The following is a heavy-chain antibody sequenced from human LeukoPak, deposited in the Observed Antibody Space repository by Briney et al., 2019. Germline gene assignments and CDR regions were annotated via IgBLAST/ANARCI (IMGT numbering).Heavy chain of an antibody. D-gene: IGHD1-26*01. CDR2: MYYSGST. Sequence: PSETLSLTCTVSGGSLSSRSYYWGWIRQPPGKGLEWIGSMYYSGSTYSNPSLKSRVTISVDTSKNQFSLKLSSVTAADTAVYYCASYKKLLWYFDLWGRGTLVTVSS. V-gene: IGHV4-39*07. CDR3: ASYKKLLWYFDL. J-gene: IGHJ2*01. CDR1: GGSLSSRSYY.